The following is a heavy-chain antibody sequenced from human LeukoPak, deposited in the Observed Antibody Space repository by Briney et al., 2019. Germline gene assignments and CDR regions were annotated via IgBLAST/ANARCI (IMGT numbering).Heavy chain of an antibody. CDR1: GGSFSGYY. CDR2: INHSGST. CDR3: AGVRMVRGVNNFDY. J-gene: IGHJ4*02. Sequence: SETLSLTCAVYGGSFSGYYWSWIRQPPGKGLEWIGEINHSGSTNYNPSLKSRVTISVDTSKNQFSLKLSSVTAADTAVYYCAGVRMVRGVNNFDYWGQGTLVTVSS. D-gene: IGHD3-10*01. V-gene: IGHV4-34*01.